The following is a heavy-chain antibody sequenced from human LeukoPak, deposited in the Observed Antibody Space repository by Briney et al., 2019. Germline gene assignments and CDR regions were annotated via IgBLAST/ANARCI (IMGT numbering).Heavy chain of an antibody. D-gene: IGHD3-22*01. Sequence: ASVKVSCKASGYTFTGYFMHWVRQAPGQGLEWMGWINPNSGGTNYAQKFQGRVTMTRDTSISTAYLQWSSLKASDTAMYYCAIGNYSSGYLDAFDIWGQGTMVTVSS. CDR1: GYTFTGYF. V-gene: IGHV1-2*02. CDR2: INPNSGGT. J-gene: IGHJ3*02. CDR3: AIGNYSSGYLDAFDI.